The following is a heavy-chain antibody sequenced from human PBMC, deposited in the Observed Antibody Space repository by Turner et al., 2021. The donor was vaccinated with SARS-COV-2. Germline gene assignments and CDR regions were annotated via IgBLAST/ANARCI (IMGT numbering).Heavy chain of an antibody. CDR2: IWYDGSNK. CDR3: ARDSLYSYGYMFGMDV. CDR1: GFTFSSYG. Sequence: QVQLVESGGGVVQPGRSLRLSCAASGFTFSSYGMHWVRQAPGKGLEGGAVIWYDGSNKYYADSVKGRFTISRDNSKNTLYLQMNSLRAEDTAVYYCARDSLYSYGYMFGMDVWGQGTTVTVSS. V-gene: IGHV3-33*01. D-gene: IGHD5-18*01. J-gene: IGHJ6*02.